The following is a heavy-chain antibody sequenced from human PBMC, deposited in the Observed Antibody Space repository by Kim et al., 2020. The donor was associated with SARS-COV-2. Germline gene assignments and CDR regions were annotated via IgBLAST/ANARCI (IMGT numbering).Heavy chain of an antibody. J-gene: IGHJ6*02. CDR1: GFTFSSYW. CDR3: ARGPSTYYYDSSGYFYYYYGMDV. Sequence: GGSLRLSCAASGFTFSSYWMHWVRQAPGKGLVWVSRINSDGSSTSYADSVNGRFTISRDNAKNTLYLQMNSLRAEDTAVYYCARGPSTYYYDSSGYFYYYYGMDVWGQGTTVTVSS. CDR2: INSDGSST. V-gene: IGHV3-74*01. D-gene: IGHD3-22*01.